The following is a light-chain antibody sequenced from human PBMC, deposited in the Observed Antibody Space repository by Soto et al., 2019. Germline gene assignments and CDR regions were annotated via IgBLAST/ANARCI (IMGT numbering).Light chain of an antibody. Sequence: QSALTQPRSVSGSPGQSVTISCTGTSSDIGGYKFVSWYQQHPDKAPKLMIFDVNKRPSGVPHRFAGSKSDNTASLTISGLQAEDDADYYCCSYVGSYSFVFGSGTKLTVL. J-gene: IGLJ1*01. CDR2: DVN. CDR1: SSDIGGYKF. V-gene: IGLV2-11*01. CDR3: CSYVGSYSFV.